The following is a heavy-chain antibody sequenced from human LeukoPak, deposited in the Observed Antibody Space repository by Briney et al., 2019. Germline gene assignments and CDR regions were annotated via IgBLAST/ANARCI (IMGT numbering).Heavy chain of an antibody. CDR2: ISSNGGST. Sequence: GGSLRLSCAASGFTFSSYAMHWVRQAPGKGLEYVSAISSNGGSTYYANSVKGRFTISRDNSKNTLYLQMGSLRAEDMAVYYCARDRSAWWNHYYFDYWGQGTLVTVSS. D-gene: IGHD1-14*01. CDR3: ARDRSAWWNHYYFDY. CDR1: GFTFSSYA. V-gene: IGHV3-64*01. J-gene: IGHJ4*02.